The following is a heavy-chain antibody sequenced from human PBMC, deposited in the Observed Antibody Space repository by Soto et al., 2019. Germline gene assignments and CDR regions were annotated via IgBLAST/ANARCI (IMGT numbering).Heavy chain of an antibody. Sequence: QVQLVQSGAEVKKPGASVKVSCKASGYTFTSYGISWVRQAPGQGLEWLGWISAYNGNTNYAQKLQGRVTTTTDTTTSTAYMELRSLRSDDTAVYYCARDHRGYSGTTAWAIFDPWGQGTLVTVSS. J-gene: IGHJ5*02. CDR1: GYTFTSYG. D-gene: IGHD1-26*01. V-gene: IGHV1-18*04. CDR2: ISAYNGNT. CDR3: ARDHRGYSGTTAWAIFDP.